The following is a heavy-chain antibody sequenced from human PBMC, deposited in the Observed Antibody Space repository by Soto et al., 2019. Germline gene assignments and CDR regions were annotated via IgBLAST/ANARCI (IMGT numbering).Heavy chain of an antibody. J-gene: IGHJ4*02. Sequence: VVSLRLSWAAAGFTFSDYYMSWIRQAPGKGLEWVSYISSSSSYTNYADSVKGRFTISRDNAKNSLYLQMNSLRAEDTAVYYCARVVHYYGSGSYYGPYFDYWGQGTLVTVSS. CDR2: ISSSSSYT. V-gene: IGHV3-11*05. CDR1: GFTFSDYY. CDR3: ARVVHYYGSGSYYGPYFDY. D-gene: IGHD3-10*01.